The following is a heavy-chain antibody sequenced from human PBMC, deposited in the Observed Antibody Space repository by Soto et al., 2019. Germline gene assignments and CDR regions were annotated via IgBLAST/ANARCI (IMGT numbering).Heavy chain of an antibody. CDR1: GFTFSTYT. D-gene: IGHD6-13*01. V-gene: IGHV3-30-3*01. CDR2: ISSDGSNK. J-gene: IGHJ4*02. CDR3: TRAPASSWHTFDY. Sequence: QVQVVESGGGVVQPGRSLRLSCAASGFTFSTYTMHWVRQAPGKGLEWVARISSDGSNKYYADSVKGRFTISRDNSKNTLYLQMNSLRGEDTAVYYCTRAPASSWHTFDYWCQGTLVTVSS.